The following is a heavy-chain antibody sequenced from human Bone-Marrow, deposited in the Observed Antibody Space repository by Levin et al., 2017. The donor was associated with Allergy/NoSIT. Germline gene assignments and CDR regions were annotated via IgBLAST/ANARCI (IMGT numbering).Heavy chain of an antibody. D-gene: IGHD5-12*01. V-gene: IGHV4-30-2*01. CDR1: GGSISSGGYS. CDR3: ARAAATISGGRTNWFDP. CDR2: IYHSGST. J-gene: IGHJ5*02. Sequence: SQTLSLTCAVSGGSISSGGYSWSWIRQPPGKGLEWIGYIYHSGSTYYNPSLKSRVTISVDRSKNQFSLKLSSVTAADTAVYYCARAAATISGGRTNWFDPWGQGTLVTVSS.